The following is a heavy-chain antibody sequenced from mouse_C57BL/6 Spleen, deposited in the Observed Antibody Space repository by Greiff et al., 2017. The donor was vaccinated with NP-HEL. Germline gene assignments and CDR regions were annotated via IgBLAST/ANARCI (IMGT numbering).Heavy chain of an antibody. V-gene: IGHV1-7*01. J-gene: IGHJ2*01. CDR1: GYTFTSYW. Sequence: VQLQQSGAELAKPGASVKLSCKASGYTFTSYWMHWVKQRPGQGLEWIGYINPSSGYTKYNQKFKDKAPLTADKSSRTAYMQLSSLTYEDSAVYYCARFYDGYPYFDYWGQGTTLTVSS. D-gene: IGHD2-3*01. CDR2: INPSSGYT. CDR3: ARFYDGYPYFDY.